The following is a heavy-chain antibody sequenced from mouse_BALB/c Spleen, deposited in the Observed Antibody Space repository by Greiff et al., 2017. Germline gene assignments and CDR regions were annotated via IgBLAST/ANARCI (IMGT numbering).Heavy chain of an antibody. CDR3: ARSPLGYDYYAMDY. V-gene: IGHV1-9*01. CDR1: GYTFSSYW. J-gene: IGHJ4*01. CDR2: ILPGSGST. Sequence: QVQLQQSGAELMKPGASVKISCKATGYTFSSYWIEWVKQRPGHGLEWIGEILPGSGSTNYNEKFKGKATFTADTSSNTAYMQLSSLTSEDSAVYYCARSPLGYDYYAMDYWGQGTSVTVSS. D-gene: IGHD1-2*01.